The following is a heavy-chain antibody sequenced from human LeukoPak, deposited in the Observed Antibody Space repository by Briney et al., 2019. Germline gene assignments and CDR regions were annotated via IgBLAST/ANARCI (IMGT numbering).Heavy chain of an antibody. CDR3: ARYRGSSGWSYDAFDI. D-gene: IGHD6-19*01. Sequence: GGSVRLSCAASGFTFSSYWMHWVRQAPGKGLVGVSRINSDGSSTSYADSVKGRFTISRDNAKNTLYLQMNSLRAEDTAVYYCARYRGSSGWSYDAFDIWGQGTMVTVSS. CDR1: GFTFSSYW. CDR2: INSDGSST. V-gene: IGHV3-74*01. J-gene: IGHJ3*02.